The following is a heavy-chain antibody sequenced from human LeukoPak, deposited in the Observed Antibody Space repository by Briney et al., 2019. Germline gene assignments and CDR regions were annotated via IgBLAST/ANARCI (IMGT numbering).Heavy chain of an antibody. CDR3: ASHLLQDSSGYPPYYFDY. Sequence: SEALSLTCTVSGGSISSSSYYWGWIRQPPGKGLEWIGSIYYSGSTYYNPSLKSRVTISVDTSKNQFSLKLSSVTAADTAVYYCASHLLQDSSGYPPYYFDYWGQGTLVTVSS. D-gene: IGHD3-22*01. CDR1: GGSISSSSYY. J-gene: IGHJ4*02. V-gene: IGHV4-39*01. CDR2: IYYSGST.